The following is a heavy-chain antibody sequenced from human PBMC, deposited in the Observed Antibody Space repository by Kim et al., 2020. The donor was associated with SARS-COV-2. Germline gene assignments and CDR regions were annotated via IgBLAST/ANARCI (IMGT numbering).Heavy chain of an antibody. V-gene: IGHV4-31*02. J-gene: IGHJ6*02. Sequence: YNLSLKSRVTISVDTSKNQFSLKLSSVTAADTAVYYCATARLDYYYGMDVWGQGTTVTVSS. CDR3: ATARLDYYYGMDV.